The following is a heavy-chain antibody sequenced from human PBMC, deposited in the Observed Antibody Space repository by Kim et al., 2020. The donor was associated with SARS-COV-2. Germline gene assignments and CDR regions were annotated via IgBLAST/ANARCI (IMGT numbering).Heavy chain of an antibody. J-gene: IGHJ4*02. Sequence: ASVKVSCKVSGYTLTELSMHWVRQAPGKGLEWMGGFDPEDGETIYAQKFQGRVTMTEDTSTDTAYMELSSLRSEDTAVYYCATDLLTGTTSAYFDYWGQGTLVTVSS. CDR3: ATDLLTGTTSAYFDY. V-gene: IGHV1-24*01. CDR2: FDPEDGET. D-gene: IGHD1-7*01. CDR1: GYTLTELS.